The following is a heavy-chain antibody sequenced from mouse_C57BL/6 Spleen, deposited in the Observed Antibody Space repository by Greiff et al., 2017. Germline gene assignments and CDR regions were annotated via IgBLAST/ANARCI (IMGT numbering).Heavy chain of an antibody. CDR2: IDPSDSET. Sequence: VQLQQPGAELVRPGSSVKLSCKASGYTFTSYWMHWVKQRPIQGLEWIGNIDPSDSETHYNQKFKDKATLTVDKSSSTAYMQLSSLTSEDSAVYYCATYGSSYGFDYWRQGTTLTVSS. CDR1: GYTFTSYW. J-gene: IGHJ2*01. V-gene: IGHV1-52*01. CDR3: ATYGSSYGFDY. D-gene: IGHD1-1*01.